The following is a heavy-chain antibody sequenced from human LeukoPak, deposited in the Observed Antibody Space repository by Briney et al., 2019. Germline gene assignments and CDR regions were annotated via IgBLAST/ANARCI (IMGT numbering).Heavy chain of an antibody. CDR2: IIPILGIA. J-gene: IGHJ5*02. V-gene: IGHV1-69*04. CDR3: ARDPTELWFGELLNWFDP. D-gene: IGHD3-10*01. Sequence: SVKVSCKASGGTFSSYAISWVRQAPGQGLERMGRIIPILGIANYAQKFQGRVTITADKSTSTAYMELSSLRSEDTAVYYCARDPTELWFGELLNWFDPWGQGTLVTVSS. CDR1: GGTFSSYA.